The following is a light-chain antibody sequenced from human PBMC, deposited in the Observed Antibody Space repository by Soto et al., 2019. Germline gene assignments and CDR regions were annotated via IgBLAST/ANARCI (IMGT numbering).Light chain of an antibody. Sequence: SYELTQPPSVSVAPGQTARITCGGNNVGSKNVHWYQQKPGQAPVLVVYADSARPSGIPERFSGSKSGNTASLTISGLQAEDEADYYCSSYTSSSTLFGTGTKVTVL. CDR2: ADS. CDR3: SSYTSSSTL. V-gene: IGLV3-21*02. CDR1: NVGSKN. J-gene: IGLJ1*01.